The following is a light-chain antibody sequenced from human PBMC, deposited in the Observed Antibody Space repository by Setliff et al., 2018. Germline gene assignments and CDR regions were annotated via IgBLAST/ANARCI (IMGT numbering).Light chain of an antibody. CDR2: DVT. J-gene: IGLJ2*01. Sequence: QSVLTQPASVSGSPGQSITISCTGTSSDIGTYSFVSWYQQHPGKAPKLMIYDVTNRPSGVSSRFSGSKSGNTASLTISGLQAEDEADYYCSSYSRTTTLVIFGGGTKVTVL. V-gene: IGLV2-14*01. CDR3: SSYSRTTTLVI. CDR1: SSDIGTYSF.